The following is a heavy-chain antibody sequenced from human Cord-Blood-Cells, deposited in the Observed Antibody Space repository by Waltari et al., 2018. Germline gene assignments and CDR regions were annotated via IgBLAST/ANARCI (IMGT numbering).Heavy chain of an antibody. J-gene: IGHJ3*02. CDR1: GFTVSSHY. CDR3: ARVDAFDI. CDR2: ICGGRIT. V-gene: IGHV3-53*04. Sequence: EVRLVESGGGLVQPGGSLRLSCAASGFTVSSHYMSWVRRAPGKGLEWVSGICGGRITYYAVAVTGRFTISRHNSKAVLYRQINSLRAEDRAVYYCARVDAFDIWGQGTMDTVSS.